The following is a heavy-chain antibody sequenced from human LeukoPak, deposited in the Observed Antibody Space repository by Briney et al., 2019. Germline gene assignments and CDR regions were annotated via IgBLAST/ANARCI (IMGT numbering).Heavy chain of an antibody. CDR1: GFTFSSYE. CDR2: ISSSGSTI. Sequence: RGSLRLSCAASGFTFSSYEMNWVRQAPGKGLEWVSYISSSGSTIYYADSVKGRFTISRDNAKNSLYLQMNSLRAEDTAVYYCARDYYDSSGYYYVDNPFDYWGQGTLVTVSS. J-gene: IGHJ4*02. V-gene: IGHV3-48*03. CDR3: ARDYYDSSGYYYVDNPFDY. D-gene: IGHD3-22*01.